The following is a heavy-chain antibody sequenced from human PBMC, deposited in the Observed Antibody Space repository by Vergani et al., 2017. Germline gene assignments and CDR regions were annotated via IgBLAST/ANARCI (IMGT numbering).Heavy chain of an antibody. CDR3: AIVYCSSTSCYFQH. V-gene: IGHV1-3*01. D-gene: IGHD2-2*01. CDR2: INAGNGNT. CDR1: GYTFTSYA. Sequence: QVQLVQSGAEVKKPGASVKVSCKASGYTFTSYAMHWVRQAPGQRLEWMGWINAGNGNTKYSQKFQGRVTITRDTSASTAYMELRSLRSEDTAVYYCAIVYCSSTSCYFQHWGQGTLVTVSS. J-gene: IGHJ1*01.